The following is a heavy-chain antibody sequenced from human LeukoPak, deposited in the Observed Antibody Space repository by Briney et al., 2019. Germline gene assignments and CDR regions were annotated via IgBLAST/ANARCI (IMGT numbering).Heavy chain of an antibody. CDR3: ARSPVVRGVIKFFDY. CDR2: IYYSGST. CDR1: GYSISSSNW. D-gene: IGHD3-10*01. Sequence: SETLSLTCAVSGYSISSSNWWGWIRQPPGKGLERIGYIYYSGSTYYNPSLKSRVTMSVDTSKNQFSLKLSSVTAVDTAVYYCARSPVVRGVIKFFDYWGQGTLLTVSS. J-gene: IGHJ4*02. V-gene: IGHV4-28*01.